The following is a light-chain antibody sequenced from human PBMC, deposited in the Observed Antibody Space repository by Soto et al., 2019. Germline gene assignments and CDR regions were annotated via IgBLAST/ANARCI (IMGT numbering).Light chain of an antibody. CDR3: QQYGSSSWT. CDR2: GAS. J-gene: IGKJ1*01. Sequence: EIVLTQSRGTLSLSQGERATLSCRASQSVSCSYLAWYQQKPGQAPRLLIYGASSRATGIPDRFSGSGSGTDFTLTISRLEPEDFAVYYCQQYGSSSWTFGQGTKV. CDR1: QSVSCSY. V-gene: IGKV3-20*01.